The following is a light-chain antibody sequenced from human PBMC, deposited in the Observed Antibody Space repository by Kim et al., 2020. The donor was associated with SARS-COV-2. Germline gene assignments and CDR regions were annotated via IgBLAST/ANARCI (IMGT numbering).Light chain of an antibody. J-gene: IGLJ2*01. CDR1: SSNIGAGYV. Sequence: VTISCTGTSSNIGAGYVVNWYQQLPGTAPKLLIYGNSNRPSGVPDRFSGSKSGTSASLAITGLQAEDEADYYCQSYDSSLSGHVVFGGGTQLTVL. CDR2: GNS. V-gene: IGLV1-40*01. CDR3: QSYDSSLSGHVV.